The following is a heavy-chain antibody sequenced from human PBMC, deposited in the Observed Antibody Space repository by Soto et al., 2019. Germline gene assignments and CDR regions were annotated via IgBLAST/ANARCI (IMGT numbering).Heavy chain of an antibody. D-gene: IGHD4-17*01. J-gene: IGHJ4*02. Sequence: PGGSLRLSCAASGFSFTNYAVTWVRQAPGKGLDWVSFIGGSGGSTGYADSVKGRFTISRDNAKNSLYLQMNSLRAEDTAFYYCARAPGYYGDFFDYWGQGTLVTVSS. CDR2: IGGSGGST. CDR3: ARAPGYYGDFFDY. V-gene: IGHV3-20*04. CDR1: GFSFTNYA.